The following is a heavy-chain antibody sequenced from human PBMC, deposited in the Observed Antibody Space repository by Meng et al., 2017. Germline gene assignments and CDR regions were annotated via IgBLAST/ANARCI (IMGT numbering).Heavy chain of an antibody. Sequence: GGSLRLSCAVSGFPFSISAMTWIRQAPGKGLEWVSGVTHSGDIIYYAGSVKGRFTISRDNSKKTLYLQMSSLAAEDTAIYYWATDLITGTRYPTDYWGQGTLVTVSS. CDR3: ATDLITGTRYPTDY. V-gene: IGHV3-23*01. J-gene: IGHJ4*02. CDR2: VTHSGDII. CDR1: GFPFSISA. D-gene: IGHD1-20*01.